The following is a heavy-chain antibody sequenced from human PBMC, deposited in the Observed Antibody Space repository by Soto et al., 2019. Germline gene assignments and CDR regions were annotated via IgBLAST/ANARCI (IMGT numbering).Heavy chain of an antibody. V-gene: IGHV4-31*03. J-gene: IGHJ4*02. CDR3: ARLGYSSGYYAYFDY. Sequence: TLSLTCTVSGGSISSGDYYWSWIRQHPGKGLEWIGYIYYSGSTYYNPSLKSRVTISVDTSKNQFSLKLSSVTAADTATYYCARLGYSSGYYAYFDYWGQGTLVTVSS. D-gene: IGHD6-19*01. CDR2: IYYSGST. CDR1: GGSISSGDYY.